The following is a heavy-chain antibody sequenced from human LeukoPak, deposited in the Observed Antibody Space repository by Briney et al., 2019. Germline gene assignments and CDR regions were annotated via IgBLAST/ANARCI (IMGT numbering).Heavy chain of an antibody. CDR3: AREGASITMIVVVSYFDY. CDR2: IIPIFGTA. V-gene: IGHV1-69*05. Sequence: GASVKVSCKASGGAFSSYAISWVRQAPGQGLEWMGRIIPIFGTANYAQKFQGRVTITTDESTSTAYMELSSLRSEDTAVYYCAREGASITMIVVVSYFDYWGQGTLVTVSS. CDR1: GGAFSSYA. D-gene: IGHD3-22*01. J-gene: IGHJ4*02.